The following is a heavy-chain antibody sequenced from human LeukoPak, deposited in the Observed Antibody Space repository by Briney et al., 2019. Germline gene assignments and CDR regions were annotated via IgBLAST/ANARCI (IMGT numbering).Heavy chain of an antibody. Sequence: GGSLRLSCAASGFTFSSYAMHWVRQAPGKGLEWVAVISYDGSNKYYADSVKGRFTISRDNSKNTLYPQMNSLRAEDTAVYYCAGTKNDILTGYYEDYWGQGTLVTVSS. V-gene: IGHV3-30*04. CDR2: ISYDGSNK. CDR1: GFTFSSYA. CDR3: AGTKNDILTGYYEDY. D-gene: IGHD3-9*01. J-gene: IGHJ4*02.